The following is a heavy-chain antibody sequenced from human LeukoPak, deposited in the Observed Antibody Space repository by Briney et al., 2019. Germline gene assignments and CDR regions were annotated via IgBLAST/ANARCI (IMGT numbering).Heavy chain of an antibody. J-gene: IGHJ4*02. V-gene: IGHV3-30*18. CDR1: GFTFSNYA. CDR3: AKDWNYFGSGTYYDSWGY. D-gene: IGHD3-10*01. Sequence: GGSLRLSCAASGFTFSNYAIHWVRQAPGKGLEWVAVISYDGSNRFYADSVKGRFTIFRDNSKNTLYLQMNSLRPEDTAVYYCAKDWNYFGSGTYYDSWGYWGQGTLVTVSS. CDR2: ISYDGSNR.